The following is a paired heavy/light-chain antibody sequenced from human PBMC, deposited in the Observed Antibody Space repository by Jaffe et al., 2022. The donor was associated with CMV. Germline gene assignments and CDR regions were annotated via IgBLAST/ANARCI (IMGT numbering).Light chain of an antibody. J-gene: IGKJ3*01. Sequence: DIQMTQSPFFVSASVGERITITCRASQAIGNWLAWYQQIPGKAPKLLIYAASSLQSGVPSRFSGSGSGTDFTLTISSVQPEDFATYYCQQAKSFPFTFGPGTKVDIK. CDR2: AAS. CDR3: QQAKSFPFT. V-gene: IGKV1-12*01. CDR1: QAIGNW.
Heavy chain of an antibody. CDR3: AKLAVAGTWKDS. CDR1: GFTFKHYG. J-gene: IGHJ4*02. Sequence: EVHLLESGGGLVQPGGSLRLSCVASGFTFKHYGMSWVRQAPGKGLEWVSAIRGGGDKTYYADSVKDRFTISRDNSKDTLYLQMTSLRVEDTASYYCAKLAVAGTWKDSWGQGTLVTVSS. D-gene: IGHD6-19*01. CDR2: IRGGGDKT. V-gene: IGHV3-23*01.